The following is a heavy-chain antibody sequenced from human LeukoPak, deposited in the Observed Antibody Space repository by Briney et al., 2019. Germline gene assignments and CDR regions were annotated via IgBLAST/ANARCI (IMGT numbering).Heavy chain of an antibody. V-gene: IGHV3-53*01. Sequence: PGGSLRLSFAASGFTVSSNYMSWVRQAPGKGLEWVSIIHSGGNTYYADSVKGRFTISRDNAKNSLHLQMNSLRAEDTAVYYCTREVYSNPDYWGQGTLVTVSS. J-gene: IGHJ4*02. CDR2: IHSGGNT. CDR1: GFTVSSNY. CDR3: TREVYSNPDY. D-gene: IGHD5-18*01.